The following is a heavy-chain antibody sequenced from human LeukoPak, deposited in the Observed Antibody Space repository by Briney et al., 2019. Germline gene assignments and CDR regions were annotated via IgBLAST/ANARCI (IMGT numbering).Heavy chain of an antibody. CDR1: GFTFNTYN. V-gene: IGHV3-21*01. J-gene: IGHJ6*03. CDR2: ITSSSSYI. CDR3: ARDPRGYCSSTSCSPEGLYYYMDV. Sequence: PGGSLRLSCVASGFTFNTYNMNWVRQAPGKGLEWVSSITSSSSYIYYADSVKGRFTISRDNAKNSLDLQMNSLRAEDTAVYYCARDPRGYCSSTSCSPEGLYYYMDVWGKGTTVTVSS. D-gene: IGHD2-2*01.